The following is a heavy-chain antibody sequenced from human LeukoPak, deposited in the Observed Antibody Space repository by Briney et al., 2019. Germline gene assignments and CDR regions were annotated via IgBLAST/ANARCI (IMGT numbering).Heavy chain of an antibody. CDR1: GGSISSSSYY. CDR2: IYYSGST. V-gene: IGHV4-39*01. Sequence: SETLSLTCTVSGGSISSSSYYWGWIRQPPGKGLEWIGSIYYSGSTYYNPSLKSRVTISVDTSKNQFSLKLSSVTAADTAVYYCASRPQIYDILTGDPNGGLDYWGQGTLVTVSS. J-gene: IGHJ4*02. D-gene: IGHD3-9*01. CDR3: ASRPQIYDILTGDPNGGLDY.